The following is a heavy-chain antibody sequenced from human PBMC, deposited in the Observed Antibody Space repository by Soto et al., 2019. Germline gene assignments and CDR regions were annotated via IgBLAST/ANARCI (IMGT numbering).Heavy chain of an antibody. J-gene: IGHJ4*02. D-gene: IGHD6-13*01. CDR2: ISGSGGST. CDR3: ARPSIAGPGTY. V-gene: IGHV3-23*01. Sequence: EVQLLESGGGLVQPGGSLRLSCRASGFTFSSYVMSWVRQAPGKGLEWVAAISGSGGSTYYADALRGRFTISRDNSKNTLYLQVDSLRAGDTAIYYCARPSIAGPGTYWGQGTLVTVSS. CDR1: GFTFSSYV.